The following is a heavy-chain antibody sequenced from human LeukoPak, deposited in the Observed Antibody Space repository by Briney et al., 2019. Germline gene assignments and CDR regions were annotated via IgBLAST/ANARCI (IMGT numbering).Heavy chain of an antibody. V-gene: IGHV3-9*01. CDR3: AKDRAEVGATTFDY. J-gene: IGHJ4*02. Sequence: PGGSLRLSCAASGFTFDDYAMHWVRQAPGKGLEWVSGISWNSGCIGYADSVKGRFTISRDNAKNSLYLQMNSLRAEDTALYYCAKDRAEVGATTFDYWGQGTLVTVSS. CDR2: ISWNSGCI. D-gene: IGHD1-26*01. CDR1: GFTFDDYA.